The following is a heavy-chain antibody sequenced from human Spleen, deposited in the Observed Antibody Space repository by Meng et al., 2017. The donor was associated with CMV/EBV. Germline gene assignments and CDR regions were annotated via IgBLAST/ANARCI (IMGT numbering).Heavy chain of an antibody. Sequence: GGSLRLSCAASGFTVSRYDMYWVHQATRKSLEWVAGIGTAGDTYYPGSVRGRFSISRENAKNSLYLQMNSLRAGDTAVYYGIRGGIQRSGLDSMDVWGQGTTVTVSS. CDR1: GFTVSRYD. CDR2: IGTAGDT. J-gene: IGHJ6*02. CDR3: IRGGIQRSGLDSMDV. V-gene: IGHV3-13*01. D-gene: IGHD3/OR15-3a*01.